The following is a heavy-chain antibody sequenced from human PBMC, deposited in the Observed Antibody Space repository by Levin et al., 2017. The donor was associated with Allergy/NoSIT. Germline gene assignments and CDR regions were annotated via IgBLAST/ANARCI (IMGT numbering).Heavy chain of an antibody. J-gene: IGHJ5*02. CDR1: GGSFSGYY. D-gene: IGHD2-15*01. CDR2: INHSGST. CDR3: ARVPTVVVVAATNWFDP. Sequence: SETLSLTCAVYGGSFSGYYWSWIRQPPGKGLEWIGEINHSGSTNYNPSLKSRVTISVDTSKNQFSLKLSSVTAADTAVYYCARVPTVVVVAATNWFDPWGQGTLVTVSS. V-gene: IGHV4-34*01.